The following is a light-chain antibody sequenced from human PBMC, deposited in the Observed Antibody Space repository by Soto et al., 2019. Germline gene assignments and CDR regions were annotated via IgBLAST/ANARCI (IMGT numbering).Light chain of an antibody. V-gene: IGKV3-20*01. Sequence: EIVLTQSPGTLSLSPGDRATLSCRTSQSVSSSYLAWYQQKPGQAPRLLLYGTSSRATGIPDRFSGSGSGTDFTLTINRLEPEDFAVYYCQQYSNSPNTFGQGTKVEIE. J-gene: IGKJ2*01. CDR2: GTS. CDR3: QQYSNSPNT. CDR1: QSVSSSY.